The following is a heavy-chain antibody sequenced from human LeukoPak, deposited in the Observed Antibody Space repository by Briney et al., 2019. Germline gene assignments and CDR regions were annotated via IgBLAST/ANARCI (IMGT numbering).Heavy chain of an antibody. D-gene: IGHD2-2*01. J-gene: IGHJ6*03. CDR3: ARVANPPATYYYYYYMDV. Sequence: ASVKVSCKASGYTFTSHGISWVRQAPGQGLEWMGWISAYNGNTNYAQKLQGRVTMTSDTSTSTAYMELRSLRSDDTAVYYCARVANPPATYYYYYYMDVWGKGTTVTVSS. CDR2: ISAYNGNT. CDR1: GYTFTSHG. V-gene: IGHV1-18*01.